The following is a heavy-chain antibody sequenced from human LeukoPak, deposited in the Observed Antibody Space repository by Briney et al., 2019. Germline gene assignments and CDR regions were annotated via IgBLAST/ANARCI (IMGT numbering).Heavy chain of an antibody. Sequence: PGGSLRLSCAASGFTFSSYWMHWVRQAPGKGLVWVSRINSDGSSTSYADSVKGRFTISRDNPKNTLYLQMNSLRAEDTAVYYCASEKYDFWSSYPVYWGQGTLVTVSS. V-gene: IGHV3-74*01. J-gene: IGHJ4*02. D-gene: IGHD3-3*01. CDR3: ASEKYDFWSSYPVY. CDR1: GFTFSSYW. CDR2: INSDGSST.